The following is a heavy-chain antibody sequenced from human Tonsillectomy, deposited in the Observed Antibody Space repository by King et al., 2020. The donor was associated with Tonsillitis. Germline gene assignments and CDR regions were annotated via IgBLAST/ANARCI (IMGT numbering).Heavy chain of an antibody. D-gene: IGHD3-10*01. CDR2: INSNVGTT. Sequence: VQLVESVGGLVQPGGSLRLSCSASGFTFSTYSMHWVRQAPGKGREYVSAINSNVGTTYYADSVKGRFTISRDNSKNTLYLQMSSLRGEDTAVYHCAAVSVNNWFDPWGPGTLVTVSS. CDR3: AAVSVNNWFDP. J-gene: IGHJ5*02. V-gene: IGHV3-64D*06. CDR1: GFTFSTYS.